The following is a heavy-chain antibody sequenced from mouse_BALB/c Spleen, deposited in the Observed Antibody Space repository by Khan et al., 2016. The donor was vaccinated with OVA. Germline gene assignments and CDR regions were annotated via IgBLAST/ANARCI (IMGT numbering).Heavy chain of an antibody. D-gene: IGHD2-1*01. J-gene: IGHJ2*01. Sequence: QVQLQQSGAELARPGASVKLSCKASGYTFTSYWMQWVKQRPGQGLEWIGAIYPGDGDTRYTQKFKGKATLTADKSSSTAYMQLSSLASEDSAVYYCARAPLLSDCDYWGQGTTLTVSS. V-gene: IGHV1-87*01. CDR2: IYPGDGDT. CDR3: ARAPLLSDCDY. CDR1: GYTFTSYW.